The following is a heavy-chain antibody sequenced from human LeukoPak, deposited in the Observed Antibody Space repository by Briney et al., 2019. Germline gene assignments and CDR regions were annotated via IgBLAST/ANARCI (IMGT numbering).Heavy chain of an antibody. CDR3: ARSVFGGGSYSFDP. V-gene: IGHV4-38-2*02. D-gene: IGHD1-26*01. J-gene: IGHJ5*02. Sequence: SQTLSLTCTVSAYSISSGYYWGWIRQPPGKGLEWIGSIYHSGSTYYNPSLKSRVTISVDTSKNQFSLKLSSVTAADTAVYYCARSVFGGGSYSFDPWGQGTLVTVSS. CDR1: AYSISSGYY. CDR2: IYHSGST.